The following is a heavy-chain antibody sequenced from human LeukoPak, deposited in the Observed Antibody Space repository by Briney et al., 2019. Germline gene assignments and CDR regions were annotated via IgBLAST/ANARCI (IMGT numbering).Heavy chain of an antibody. CDR1: GFTFSSYG. CDR3: ARAYSASYSGYDNRFYFDY. Sequence: GGSLRLSCAASGFTFSSYGMHWVRQAPGKGLEWVAFIRYDGSNKYYADSVKGRFTISRDNAKNSLFLQMNSLRAEDTAVYYCARAYSASYSGYDNRFYFDYWGQGTLVTAPS. CDR2: IRYDGSNK. D-gene: IGHD5-12*01. J-gene: IGHJ4*02. V-gene: IGHV3-30*02.